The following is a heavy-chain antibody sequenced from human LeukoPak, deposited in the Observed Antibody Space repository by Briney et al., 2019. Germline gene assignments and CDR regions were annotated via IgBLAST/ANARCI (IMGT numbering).Heavy chain of an antibody. J-gene: IGHJ4*02. CDR3: ARDRVYCGSTSCNAYYFDY. CDR1: GFSFSGYW. V-gene: IGHV3-74*01. CDR2: INSDGSIT. Sequence: GGSLRLSCAASGFSFSGYWLHWVRQAPGKGLVWVSRINSDGSITTYADSVKGRFTISRDKAKNTMYLQMNSLRAEDTAVYYCARDRVYCGSTSCNAYYFDYWGQGTLVTVSS. D-gene: IGHD2-2*01.